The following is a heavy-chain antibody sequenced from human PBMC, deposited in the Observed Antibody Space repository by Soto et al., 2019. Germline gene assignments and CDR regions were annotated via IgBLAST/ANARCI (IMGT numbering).Heavy chain of an antibody. CDR1: GFTFSSYG. CDR3: AGSPTYSGIFYGDYFDS. Sequence: GGSLRLSCAASGFTFSSYGMHWVRQAPGKGLEWVAVISSYDGSNKYSADSAKGRFTISRDNSKNTLYLQMNSLRAEDTAVYYCAGSPTYSGIFYGDYFDSWGQGTLVTVSS. CDR2: ISSYDGSNK. V-gene: IGHV3-33*05. D-gene: IGHD1-26*01. J-gene: IGHJ4*02.